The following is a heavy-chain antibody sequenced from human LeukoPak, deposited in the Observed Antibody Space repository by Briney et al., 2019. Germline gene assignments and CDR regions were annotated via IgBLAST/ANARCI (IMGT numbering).Heavy chain of an antibody. CDR3: ARVGTEGQGKPYYLDY. J-gene: IGHJ4*03. Sequence: GESLKISCKGPGYRFTSSWFGWVRQMPGKGLGWMGIIYPSDSDTRYSPSFQGQVTISADKSISTAYLQWSSLKASDTAMYYCARVGTEGQGKPYYLDYWGHGTLVTVAS. CDR1: GYRFTSSW. V-gene: IGHV5-51*01. CDR2: IYPSDSDT. D-gene: IGHD2-21*02.